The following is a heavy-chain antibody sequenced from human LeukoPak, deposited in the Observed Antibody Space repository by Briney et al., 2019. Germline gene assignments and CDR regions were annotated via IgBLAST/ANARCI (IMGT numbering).Heavy chain of an antibody. Sequence: GGSLRLSCAASGFTFSSYDMHWVRQVTGKGLEWVSTIGAAGDSYYPGSVKGRFTISRENARNSLYLQLNSLRAGDTAVYYCARGKGSWYYFDSWGQGTLATVSS. CDR1: GFTFSSYD. CDR3: ARGKGSWYYFDS. CDR2: IGAAGDS. J-gene: IGHJ4*02. D-gene: IGHD6-13*01. V-gene: IGHV3-13*01.